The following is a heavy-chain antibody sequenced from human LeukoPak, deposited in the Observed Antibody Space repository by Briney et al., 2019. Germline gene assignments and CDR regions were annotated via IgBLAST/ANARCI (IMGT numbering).Heavy chain of an antibody. CDR2: ICYSGST. CDR1: GGSISSYY. V-gene: IGHV4-59*01. J-gene: IGHJ5*02. CDR3: ARDLRGLRRPNWFDP. D-gene: IGHD2-15*01. Sequence: SETLSLTCTVSGGSISSYYWSWIRQPPGKGLEWIGYICYSGSTNYNPSLKSRVTISVDTSKNQFSLKLSSVTAADTAEYYCARDLRGLRRPNWFDPWGQGTLVTVSS.